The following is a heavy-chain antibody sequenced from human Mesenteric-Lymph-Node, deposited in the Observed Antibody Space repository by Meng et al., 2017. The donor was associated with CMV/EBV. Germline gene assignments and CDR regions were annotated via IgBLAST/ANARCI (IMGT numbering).Heavy chain of an antibody. D-gene: IGHD4/OR15-4a*01. CDR2: IYTGDSDT. CDR1: GYSFNTYW. CDR3: ARPARSQDYMYYFDS. J-gene: IGHJ4*02. V-gene: IGHV5-51*01. Sequence: GGPLRLSCKAPGYSFNTYWIAWARQMPGKGLGWMGIIYTGDSDTIYRPSFEGQVIITVDKTINTALLQWSSLRASDTAKYYCARPARSQDYMYYFDSWGQGTLVTVSS.